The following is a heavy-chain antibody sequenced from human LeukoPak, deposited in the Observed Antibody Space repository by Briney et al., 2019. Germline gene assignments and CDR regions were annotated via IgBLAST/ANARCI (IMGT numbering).Heavy chain of an antibody. CDR1: GYTFSNYW. D-gene: IGHD6-6*01. J-gene: IGHJ4*02. CDR3: TRFSRSSSSNY. CDR2: IRQDGSEK. V-gene: IGHV3-7*01. Sequence: GGSLRLTCAASGYTFSNYWMSWVRQAPGKGLEWVAIIRQDGSEKKYVDSVKGRFTISRDNAKNSLYLEMNSLRAEDTAVYYCTRFSRSSSSNYWGQGTLVTVSS.